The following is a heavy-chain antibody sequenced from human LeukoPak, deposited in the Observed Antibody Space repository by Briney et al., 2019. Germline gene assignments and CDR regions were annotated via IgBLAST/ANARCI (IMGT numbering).Heavy chain of an antibody. Sequence: GGSLRLSGAASGFTFSSYGMHWVRQAPGKGLEWVAVIWYDGSNKYYADSVKGRFTISRDNSKNTLYLQMNSLRAEDTAVYYCARLSVDTARDPADAFDIWGQGTMVTVSS. V-gene: IGHV3-33*01. CDR3: ARLSVDTARDPADAFDI. CDR1: GFTFSSYG. J-gene: IGHJ3*02. D-gene: IGHD5-18*01. CDR2: IWYDGSNK.